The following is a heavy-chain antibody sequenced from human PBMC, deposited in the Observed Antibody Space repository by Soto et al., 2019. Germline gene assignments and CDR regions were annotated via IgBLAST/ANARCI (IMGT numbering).Heavy chain of an antibody. J-gene: IGHJ2*01. CDR3: AHRPRIVGATRYWYFDL. CDR1: GFSLSTSGVG. Sequence: QITLKESGRTLVKPTQTLTLTCTFSGFSLSTSGVGVGWIRQPPGKALAWLALISWDDDKRYSPSLKSRHTITKDTSKNQVVLTMTIMDPVDTTPYYCAHRPRIVGATRYWYFDLWGRGALVTVSS. V-gene: IGHV2-5*02. CDR2: ISWDDDK. D-gene: IGHD1-26*01.